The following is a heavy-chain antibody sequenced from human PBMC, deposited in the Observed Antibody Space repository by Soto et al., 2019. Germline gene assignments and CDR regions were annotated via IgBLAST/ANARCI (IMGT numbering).Heavy chain of an antibody. CDR2: IDPGDSST. CDR1: GYSFTAYW. V-gene: IGHV5-10-1*01. J-gene: IGHJ6*02. CDR3: ARLEKWYYNYYGLDV. D-gene: IGHD1-26*01. Sequence: GESLKISCQGSGYSFTAYWISWVRQMPGKGLEWMGKIDPGDSSTNYSPSFRGHITISVDRSINTAHLQFSSLKAADTAVYYCARLEKWYYNYYGLDVWGQGTMVTVSS.